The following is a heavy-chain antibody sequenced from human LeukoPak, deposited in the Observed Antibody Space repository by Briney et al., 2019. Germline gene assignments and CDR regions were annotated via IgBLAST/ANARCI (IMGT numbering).Heavy chain of an antibody. CDR1: GYTFTGYY. Sequence: GASVKVSCKASGYTFTGYYMHWVRQAPGQGLEWMGWINPNSGGTNYAQKFQGRVTMTRDTSISTAYMELSRLRSDDTAVYYCARAAIAPQANWFDPWGQGTLSPSPQ. CDR2: INPNSGGT. CDR3: ARAAIAPQANWFDP. J-gene: IGHJ5*02. V-gene: IGHV1-2*02.